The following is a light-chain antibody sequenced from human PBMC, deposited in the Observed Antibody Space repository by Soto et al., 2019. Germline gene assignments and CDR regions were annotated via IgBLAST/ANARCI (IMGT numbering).Light chain of an antibody. CDR3: QSYDRSLSSPI. CDR2: GNS. Sequence: QSVLTQPPSVSGAPGQRVTISCTGSSSNIGAGFDVHWYHQIAGTAPKLLIYGNSNRPSGVPDRFSGSKSGTSASLAITGLQADDEADYYCQSYDRSLSSPIFGGGTKLTVL. V-gene: IGLV1-40*01. CDR1: SSNIGAGFD. J-gene: IGLJ2*01.